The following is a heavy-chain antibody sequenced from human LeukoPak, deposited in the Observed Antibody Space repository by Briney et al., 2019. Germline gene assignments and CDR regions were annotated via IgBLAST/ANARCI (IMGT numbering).Heavy chain of an antibody. CDR1: GGSISSTNW. CDR2: IYRSGST. Sequence: SETLSLTCAVSGGSISSTNWWSWVRQPPGKGLEWIGEIYRSGSTNYNPSLKSRVTISVDKSKNQFSLKLSSVTAADTAVYYCARGGFNYYDSSGYYYTLDYWGQGTLVTVSS. D-gene: IGHD3-22*01. CDR3: ARGGFNYYDSSGYYYTLDY. J-gene: IGHJ4*02. V-gene: IGHV4-4*02.